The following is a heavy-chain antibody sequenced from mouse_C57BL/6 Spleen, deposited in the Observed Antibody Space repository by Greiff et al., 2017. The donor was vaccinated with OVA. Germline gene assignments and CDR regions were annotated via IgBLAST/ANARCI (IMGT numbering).Heavy chain of an antibody. CDR2: INPNNGGT. V-gene: IGHV1-18*01. CDR3: ARRDYDGYYVNYAMDY. Sequence: VQLQQSGPELVKPGASVKIPCKASGYTLTDYNMDWVKQSHGKSLEWIGDINPNNGGTIYNQKFKGKATLTVDKSSSTAYMELRSLTSEDTAVYYCARRDYDGYYVNYAMDYWGQGTSVTVSS. D-gene: IGHD2-3*01. CDR1: GYTLTDYN. J-gene: IGHJ4*01.